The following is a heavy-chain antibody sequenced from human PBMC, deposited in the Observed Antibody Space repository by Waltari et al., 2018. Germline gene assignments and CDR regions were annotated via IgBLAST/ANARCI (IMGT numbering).Heavy chain of an antibody. J-gene: IGHJ6*03. CDR2: IYTSGST. V-gene: IGHV4-4*07. D-gene: IGHD6-6*01. CDR3: ARDLGPYSSSSYYYMDV. CDR1: GGSISSYY. Sequence: QVQLQESGPGLVKPSETLSLTCTVSGGSISSYYWSCIRQPAGKGLEWIGRIYTSGSTNYNPSLKSRVTMSVDTSKNQFSLKLSSVTAADTAVYYCARDLGPYSSSSYYYMDVWGKGTTVTISS.